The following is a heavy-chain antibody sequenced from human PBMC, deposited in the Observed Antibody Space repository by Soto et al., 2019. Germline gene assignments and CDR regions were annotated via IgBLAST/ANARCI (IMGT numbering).Heavy chain of an antibody. J-gene: IGHJ4*02. D-gene: IGHD2-8*01. Sequence: QVQLQESGPGLVKPSETLSLTCTVSGGSFTSDYWSWIRQPPGKGLQWIGYIYYNGTTNYNPSLKCRRTLSQDTAKGQTPLELTSLTAADTAVYYCASHSGVAALGGLDHWGQGTLVTVSS. CDR1: GGSFTSDY. CDR3: ASHSGVAALGGLDH. CDR2: IYYNGTT. V-gene: IGHV4-59*08.